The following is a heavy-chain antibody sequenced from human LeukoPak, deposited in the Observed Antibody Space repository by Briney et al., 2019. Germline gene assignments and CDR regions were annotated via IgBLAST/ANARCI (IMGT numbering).Heavy chain of an antibody. CDR3: AREDILTGYSSAEYFQH. J-gene: IGHJ1*01. CDR1: GYTFTSYG. Sequence: ASVKVSCKASGYTFTSYGISWVRQAPGQGLEWMGWISAYNGNTNYAQKLQGRVTMTTDTSTSTAYMELRSLRSDDTAVYYCAREDILTGYSSAEYFQHWGRGTLVTVSS. D-gene: IGHD3-9*01. CDR2: ISAYNGNT. V-gene: IGHV1-18*04.